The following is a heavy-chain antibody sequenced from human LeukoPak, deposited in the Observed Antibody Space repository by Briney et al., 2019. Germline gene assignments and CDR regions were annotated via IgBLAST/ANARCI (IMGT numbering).Heavy chain of an antibody. V-gene: IGHV1-18*04. D-gene: IGHD3-9*01. CDR3: ARVLRRDYDILTGPTDY. CDR1: GYTFTSYG. CDR2: ISAYNGNT. Sequence: ASVKVSCKASGYTFTSYGISWVRQAPGQGLEWMGWISAYNGNTNYAQKLQGRVTMTTDTSTSTAYMELRSLRSDDTAVYYCARVLRRDYDILTGPTDYWGQGTLVTVSS. J-gene: IGHJ4*02.